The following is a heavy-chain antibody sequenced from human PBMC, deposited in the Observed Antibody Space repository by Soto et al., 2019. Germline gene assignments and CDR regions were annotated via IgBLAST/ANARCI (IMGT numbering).Heavy chain of an antibody. J-gene: IGHJ3*02. D-gene: IGHD5-12*01. CDR1: GGTFSSYA. CDR3: ARSLVDIVATIGYKNAFDI. V-gene: IGHV1-69*13. CDR2: IIPIFGTA. Sequence: ASVKVSCKASGGTFSSYAISWVRQAPGQGLEWMGGIIPIFGTANYAQKFQGRVTITADESTSTAYMELSSLRSEDTAVYYCARSLVDIVATIGYKNAFDIWGQGTMVTVSS.